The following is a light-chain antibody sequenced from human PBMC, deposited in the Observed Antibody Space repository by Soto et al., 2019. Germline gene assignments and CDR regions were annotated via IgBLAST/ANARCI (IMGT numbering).Light chain of an antibody. CDR1: SSDVGAYDY. J-gene: IGLJ1*01. Sequence: QSALTQPASVSGSPGQSITISCTGTSSDVGAYDYVSWYQQHPDKAPKLMIYEVSNRPSGVSNRFSGSKSVNTATLTISGLQTEDEADYYCSSYRGSSTLVFGTGTKVTVL. CDR3: SSYRGSSTLV. V-gene: IGLV2-14*03. CDR2: EVS.